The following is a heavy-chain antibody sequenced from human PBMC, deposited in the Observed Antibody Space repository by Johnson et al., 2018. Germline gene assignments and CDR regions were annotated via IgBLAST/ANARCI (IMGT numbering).Heavy chain of an antibody. J-gene: IGHJ6*02. D-gene: IGHD1-1*01. CDR3: ANTDPTERGTARGGMDL. V-gene: IGHV3-30*18. Sequence: QVQLVESGGGVVQPGRSLRLSCAASGFTFSGYGMHWVRQAPGKGLEWVALISYDGSNKNYADSVKGRFTISRDNSKNTLYLQMNRLGAEDTAVYYCANTDPTERGTARGGMDLWGQGTTVTVS. CDR2: ISYDGSNK. CDR1: GFTFSGYG.